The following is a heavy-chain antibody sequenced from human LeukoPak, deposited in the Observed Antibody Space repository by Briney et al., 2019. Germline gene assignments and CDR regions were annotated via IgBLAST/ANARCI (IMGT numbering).Heavy chain of an antibody. V-gene: IGHV3-21*01. CDR3: ARVYHDYGDYYFDY. J-gene: IGHJ4*02. D-gene: IGHD4-17*01. CDR2: ISSSSSYI. CDR1: GFTFSSYS. Sequence: GGSLRLSCAASGFTFSSYSMNWVRQAPGKGLEWVSSISSSSSYIYYADSVKGRFTISRDNAKNSLYLQMNSLRAEDTAVYYCARVYHDYGDYYFDYWGQGTLVTVSS.